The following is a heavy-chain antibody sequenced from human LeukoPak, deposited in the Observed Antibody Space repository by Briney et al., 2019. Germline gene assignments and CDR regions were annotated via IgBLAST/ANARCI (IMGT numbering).Heavy chain of an antibody. CDR3: AREAAGGLRGYYYYYYMDV. V-gene: IGHV3-33*01. D-gene: IGHD6-13*01. CDR2: LWDDGSHK. J-gene: IGHJ6*03. CDR1: GFTFSTYG. Sequence: GGSLRLSCAASGFTFSTYGMHWVRQAPGKGLEWVAFLWDDGSHKSYADSVKGRFTISRDNAKNSLYLQMNSLRAEDTAVYYCAREAAGGLRGYYYYYYMDVWGKGATVTVSS.